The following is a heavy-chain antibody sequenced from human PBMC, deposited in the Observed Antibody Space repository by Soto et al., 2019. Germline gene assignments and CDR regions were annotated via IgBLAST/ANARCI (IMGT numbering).Heavy chain of an antibody. CDR2: INASNGNT. D-gene: IGHD2-15*01. Sequence: QVQLVQSGAEVKKPGASVKVSCKASGYTFTNYAMHWVRQAPGQRLEWMGWINASNGNTKYSQKFQGRVTITRDTSASTAYMELSSLRSEDTAIYYCARGPGGPDGPGDYWGQGTLVTVSS. CDR3: ARGPGGPDGPGDY. CDR1: GYTFTNYA. J-gene: IGHJ4*02. V-gene: IGHV1-3*01.